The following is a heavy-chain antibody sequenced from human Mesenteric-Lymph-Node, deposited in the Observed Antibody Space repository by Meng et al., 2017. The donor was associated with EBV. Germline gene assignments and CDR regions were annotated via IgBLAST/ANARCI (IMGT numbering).Heavy chain of an antibody. Sequence: EVQLVXSXXXXXKPXGXXXLCFAASGFTFSSYSMNWVRQAPGKGLEWVSSISSSSSYIYYADSVKGRFTISRDNAKNSLYQQMNSLRAEDTAVYYCARDPTDSSGYYGYWGQGTLVTVSS. J-gene: IGHJ4*02. CDR2: ISSSSSYI. CDR1: GFTFSSYS. V-gene: IGHV3-21*01. D-gene: IGHD3-22*01. CDR3: ARDPTDSSGYYGY.